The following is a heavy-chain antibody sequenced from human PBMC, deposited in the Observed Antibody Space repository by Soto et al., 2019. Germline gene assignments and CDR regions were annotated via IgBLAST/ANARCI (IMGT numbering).Heavy chain of an antibody. CDR2: ISSGSDSI. CDR3: ARDRSADRFVQYFQH. V-gene: IGHV3-21*01. J-gene: IGHJ1*01. Sequence: PGGSLRLSCAASEFTFSSYAMSWVRQAPGKGLEWVASISSGSDSIFYVDSVKGRFTVSRDNAKNSLFLQMNNLRAEDTAVYFCARDRSADRFVQYFQHWGQGTQVTVSS. D-gene: IGHD6-19*01. CDR1: EFTFSSYA.